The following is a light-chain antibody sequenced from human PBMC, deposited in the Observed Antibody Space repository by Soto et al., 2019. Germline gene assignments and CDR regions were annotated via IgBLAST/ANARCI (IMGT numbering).Light chain of an antibody. V-gene: IGLV2-14*01. CDR3: CSYTSSGTYV. CDR1: SSDVGGYNY. J-gene: IGLJ1*01. CDR2: AVT. Sequence: QSVLTQPASVSGSPGQSISISCTGTSSDVGGYNYVSWYQQYSGKAPKLMIYAVTDRPSGVSNRFSASKSGNTASLTISGLQAEDEADYYCCSYTSSGTYVFGTGTKVTVL.